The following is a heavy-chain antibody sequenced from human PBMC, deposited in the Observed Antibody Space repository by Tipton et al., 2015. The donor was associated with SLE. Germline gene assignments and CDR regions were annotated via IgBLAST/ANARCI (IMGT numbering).Heavy chain of an antibody. CDR3: ARRMVFGGDYFDY. D-gene: IGHD3-10*02. V-gene: IGHV4-59*08. Sequence: TLSLTCTVSGASISSYYWSWIRQPPGKGLEWIGYIYYSGSTIHNPSLKSRVTISVDTSKNQFSLKLSSVTAADTAVYYCARRMVFGGDYFDYWGQGTLVTVSS. CDR2: IYYSGST. J-gene: IGHJ4*02. CDR1: GASISSYY.